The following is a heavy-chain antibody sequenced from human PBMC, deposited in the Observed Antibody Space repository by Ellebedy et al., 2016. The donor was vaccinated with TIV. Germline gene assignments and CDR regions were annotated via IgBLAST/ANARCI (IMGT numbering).Heavy chain of an antibody. V-gene: IGHV7-4-1*02. CDR2: INNNTGNP. Sequence: AASVKVSCKASGYTFTSYAMNWVRQAPGQGLEWMGWINNNTGNPTYAQGFTGRFVFSLDTSVSTAYLQTSSLKAEDTAVYYCARGAAAGFFGYFDLWGRGTLVTVSS. D-gene: IGHD6-13*01. J-gene: IGHJ2*01. CDR3: ARGAAAGFFGYFDL. CDR1: GYTFTSYA.